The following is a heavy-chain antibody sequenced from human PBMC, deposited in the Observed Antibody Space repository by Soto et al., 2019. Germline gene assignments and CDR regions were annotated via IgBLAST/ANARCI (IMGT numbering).Heavy chain of an antibody. D-gene: IGHD4-17*01. J-gene: IGHJ4*02. CDR1: GFTFSSYW. CDR2: IKQDGSEK. CDR3: ARDYGDYPMYYFDY. V-gene: IGHV3-7*01. Sequence: GGSLRLSCAASGFTFSSYWMSWVRQAPGKGLEWVANIKQDGSEKYYVDSVKGRFTISRDNAKNSLYLQMNSLRAEDTAVYYCARDYGDYPMYYFDYWGQGTLVTVSS.